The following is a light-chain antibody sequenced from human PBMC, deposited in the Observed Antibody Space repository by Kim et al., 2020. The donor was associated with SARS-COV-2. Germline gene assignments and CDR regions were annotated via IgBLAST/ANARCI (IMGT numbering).Light chain of an antibody. J-gene: IGKJ2*01. CDR1: QSVSSSY. V-gene: IGKV3-20*01. CDR3: QQYGSSPLMYT. CDR2: GAS. Sequence: PGERATLSCMASQSVSSSYLAWYQQKPGQAPRLLIYGASSRATGIPDRFSGSGSGTDFTLTISRLEPEDFAVYYCQQYGSSPLMYTFGQGTKLEI.